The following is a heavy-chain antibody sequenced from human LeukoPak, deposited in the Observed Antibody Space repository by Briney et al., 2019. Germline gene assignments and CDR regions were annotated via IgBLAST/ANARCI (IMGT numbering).Heavy chain of an antibody. J-gene: IGHJ4*02. CDR1: GCTFSGYG. CDR3: ARAQGYDSSGSSN. D-gene: IGHD3-22*01. V-gene: IGHV1-18*01. Sequence: ASVKVSCKTSGCTFSGYGISWVRQAPGQGLEWMGWISPYTGNTNYGQNFQGRVTMTTDTSTSTAYMELRSLRSDDTAVYYCARAQGYDSSGSSNWGQGTLVTVSS. CDR2: ISPYTGNT.